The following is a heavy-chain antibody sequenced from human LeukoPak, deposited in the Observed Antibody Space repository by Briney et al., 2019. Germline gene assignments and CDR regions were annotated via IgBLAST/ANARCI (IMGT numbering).Heavy chain of an antibody. CDR1: GGSISSSSYY. V-gene: IGHV4-39*01. CDR2: IYYSGST. J-gene: IGHJ4*02. Sequence: SETLSLTCTVSGGSISSSSYYWGWIRQPPGKGQEWIGTIYYSGSTYYNPSLKSRVTISVGTSKNQFSLKLSSLTAADTAVYYCARQPLNSGSYFDYWGQRTLVTVSS. D-gene: IGHD1-26*01. CDR3: ARQPLNSGSYFDY.